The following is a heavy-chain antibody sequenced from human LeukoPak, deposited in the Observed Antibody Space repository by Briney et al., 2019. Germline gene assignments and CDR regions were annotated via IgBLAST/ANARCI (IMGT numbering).Heavy chain of an antibody. Sequence: GRSLRLSCAASGFTFDDYVMHWVRHSPGKGPEWVSGISWNSDSIAYADSVKGRFTISRDNAKNSLYLQMNSLRGEDTAFYFCAKGSGSYSSSFLDYRGQGTLVTVSS. J-gene: IGHJ4*02. V-gene: IGHV3-9*01. CDR2: ISWNSDSI. CDR3: AKGSGSYSSSFLDY. CDR1: GFTFDDYV. D-gene: IGHD1-26*01.